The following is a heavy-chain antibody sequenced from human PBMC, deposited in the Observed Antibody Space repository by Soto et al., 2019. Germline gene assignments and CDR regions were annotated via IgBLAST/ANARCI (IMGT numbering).Heavy chain of an antibody. CDR2: INPILSMS. J-gene: IGHJ4*02. D-gene: IGHD3-10*01. CDR1: GDTFTFYS. V-gene: IGHV1-69*02. Sequence: QVQLVQSGAEVKRPGSSVKVSCKASGDTFTFYSINWVRQAPGLGLEWMGRINPILSMSNYAQRFQGRVTMTADKASSKAYIEQSILRSEDTAIYYFASSYGSRYRVVDYWGQGALVTVS. CDR3: ASSYGSRYRVVDY.